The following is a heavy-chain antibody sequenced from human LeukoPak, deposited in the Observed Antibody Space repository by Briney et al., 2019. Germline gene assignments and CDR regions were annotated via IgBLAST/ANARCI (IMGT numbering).Heavy chain of an antibody. D-gene: IGHD6-25*01. CDR2: IRSKANSYAT. J-gene: IGHJ4*02. CDR3: TRRTGAGSYYFDF. CDR1: GFTFSGSA. V-gene: IGHV3-73*01. Sequence: GGSLRLSCAASGFTFSGSAMHWVRQASGKGPEWVGRIRSKANSYATAYTASVRGRFTISRDDSKNTAYLQMNSLKTEDTAVYYCTRRTGAGSYYFDFWGQGTLVTVSS.